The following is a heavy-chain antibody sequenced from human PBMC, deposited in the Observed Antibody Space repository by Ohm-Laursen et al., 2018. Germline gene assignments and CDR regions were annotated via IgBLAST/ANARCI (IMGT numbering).Heavy chain of an antibody. Sequence: GTLSLTCTVSGVSVSRYYWSWIRQPPGKGLEWIGRIYSDGSTDYSPSLKSRVTMSVDTSRNHFSLRLDSVTAADTAVYYCARASRGIFDSWGQGTLVTVSS. V-gene: IGHV4-4*07. D-gene: IGHD3-16*01. CDR2: IYSDGST. CDR1: GVSVSRYY. J-gene: IGHJ4*02. CDR3: ARASRGIFDS.